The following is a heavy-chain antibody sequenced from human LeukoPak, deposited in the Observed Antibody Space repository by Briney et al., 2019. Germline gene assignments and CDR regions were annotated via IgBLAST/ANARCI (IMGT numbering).Heavy chain of an antibody. J-gene: IGHJ4*02. CDR3: ARAKSGSYYGPDY. CDR2: INPNSGGT. D-gene: IGHD1-26*01. V-gene: IGHV1-2*02. CDR1: GYTFTCYY. Sequence: GASVKVSCKGSGYTFTCYYMHWVRQAPGQGREWMGWINPNSGGTNYAQKFQGTVTMTRDTSISTAYMELSRLRSDDTAVYYCARAKSGSYYGPDYWGQGTLVTVSS.